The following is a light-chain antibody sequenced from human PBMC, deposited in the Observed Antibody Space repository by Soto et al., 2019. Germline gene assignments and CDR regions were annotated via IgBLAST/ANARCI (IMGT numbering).Light chain of an antibody. J-gene: IGLJ1*01. CDR2: EVN. CDR1: TTDVGGFNH. Sequence: QSALTQPASVSGSPGQSITISCTGTTTDVGGFNHVSWYQQHPGRAPKLIIYEVNNRPSGVSNRFSGSKSGNTASLTISGLQAEDEADYYCSSYSSGTTSYVFGIGTKVTVL. CDR3: SSYSSGTTSYV. V-gene: IGLV2-14*01.